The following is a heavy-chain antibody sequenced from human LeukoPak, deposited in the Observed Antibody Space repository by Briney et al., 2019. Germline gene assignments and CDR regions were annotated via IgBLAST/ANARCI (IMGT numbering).Heavy chain of an antibody. J-gene: IGHJ4*02. V-gene: IGHV3-30*04. D-gene: IGHD3-22*01. CDR3: ARDREDYYDSSSEFDY. CDR2: ISYDGSNK. CDR1: GFTFSSYA. Sequence: GGSLRLSCAASGFTFSSYAMHWVRQAPGKGLEWVAVISYDGSNKYYADSVKGRFTISRDNSKNTLYLQMNSLRAEDTAVYYCARDREDYYDSSSEFDYWGQGTLVTVSS.